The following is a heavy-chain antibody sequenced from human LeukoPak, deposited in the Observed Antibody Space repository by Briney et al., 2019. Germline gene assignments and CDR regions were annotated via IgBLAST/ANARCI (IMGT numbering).Heavy chain of an antibody. D-gene: IGHD6-13*01. Sequence: GESLKISCKGSGYSFTSYWIGWVRQMPGKGLEWMGIIYPGDSDTRYSPSFQGQVTISADKSISTAYLQWSSLRASDTAMYYCARHTQAAAPYPYYYYYMDVWGKGTTVTVSS. CDR2: IYPGDSDT. CDR3: ARHTQAAAPYPYYYYYMDV. V-gene: IGHV5-51*01. CDR1: GYSFTSYW. J-gene: IGHJ6*03.